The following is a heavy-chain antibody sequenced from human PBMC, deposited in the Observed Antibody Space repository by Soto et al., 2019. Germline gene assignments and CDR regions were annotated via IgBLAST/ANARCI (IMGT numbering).Heavy chain of an antibody. J-gene: IGHJ6*02. CDR2: IIPIFGTA. CDR1: GGTFSSYA. V-gene: IGHV1-69*13. CDR3: ARGFKYYDILTGYPDGPYYYGMDV. D-gene: IGHD3-9*01. Sequence: GASVKVSCKASGGTFSSYAISWVRQAPGQGLEWMGGIIPIFGTANYAQKFQGRVTITADESTSTAYMELSSLRSEDTAVYYCARGFKYYDILTGYPDGPYYYGMDVWGQGTTVTVSS.